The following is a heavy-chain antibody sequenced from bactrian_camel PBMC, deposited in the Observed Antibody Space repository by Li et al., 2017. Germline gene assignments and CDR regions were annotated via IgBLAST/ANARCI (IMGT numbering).Heavy chain of an antibody. CDR2: IGDDGAT. V-gene: IGHV3S55*01. CDR1: GLTHSNYC. CDR3: AAGQAGDYCYDGWSRRAY. D-gene: IGHD2*01. J-gene: IGHJ4*01. Sequence: HVQLVESGGGSVTAGGSLRLTCEVSGLTHSNYCYGWFRQIPGKAREAIALIGDDGATKYADSVNGRFIVSRDNAKNTVYLQMNNLKPEDTGMYYCAAGQAGDYCYDGWSRRAYWGQGTQVTVS.